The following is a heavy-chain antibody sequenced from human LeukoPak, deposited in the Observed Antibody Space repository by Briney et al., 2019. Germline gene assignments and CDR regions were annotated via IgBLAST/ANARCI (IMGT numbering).Heavy chain of an antibody. CDR2: IYTSGNT. J-gene: IGHJ6*03. CDR3: ARLQSYGSGRSYYMDV. D-gene: IGHD3-10*01. Sequence: SETLSLTCTVSGASISSSYWSWIRQPPGEGLEWIGYIYTSGNTNYNPSLQSRVTMSVDTSKNQFSLNLTSVTTADTAVYYCARLQSYGSGRSYYMDVWANGATVTVSS. CDR1: GASISSSY. V-gene: IGHV4-4*09.